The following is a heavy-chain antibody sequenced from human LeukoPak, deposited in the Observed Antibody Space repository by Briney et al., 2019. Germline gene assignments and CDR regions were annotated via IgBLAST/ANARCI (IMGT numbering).Heavy chain of an antibody. CDR1: GFTFSSYG. CDR3: AKDRIVGATVGAFDI. V-gene: IGHV3-30*18. D-gene: IGHD1-26*01. CDR2: ISYDGSNK. J-gene: IGHJ3*02. Sequence: PGGSLRLPCAASGFTFSSYGMHWVRQAPGKGLEWVAVISYDGSNKYYADSVKGRFTISRDNSKNTLYLQMNSLRAEDTAVYYCAKDRIVGATVGAFDIWGQGTMVTVSS.